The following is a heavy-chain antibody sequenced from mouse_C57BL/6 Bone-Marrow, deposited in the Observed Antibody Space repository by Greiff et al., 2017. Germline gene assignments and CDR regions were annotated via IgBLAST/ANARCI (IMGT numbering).Heavy chain of an antibody. CDR2: INPSNGGT. V-gene: IGHV1-53*01. J-gene: IGHJ2*01. D-gene: IGHD1-1*01. Sequence: VQLQQPGTELVKPGASVKLSCKASGYTFTSYWMHWVKQRPGQGLEWIGNINPSNGGTNYNEKFKSKATLTVDKSSSTAYMQLSSLTSEDSAVYYCARITTGTLYYWDYWGQGTTLTVSS. CDR1: GYTFTSYW. CDR3: ARITTGTLYYWDY.